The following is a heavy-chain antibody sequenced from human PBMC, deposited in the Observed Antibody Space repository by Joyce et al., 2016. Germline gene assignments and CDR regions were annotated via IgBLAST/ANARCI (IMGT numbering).Heavy chain of an antibody. D-gene: IGHD6-19*01. J-gene: IGHJ4*02. Sequence: QLQLQESGPGLVKPSETLSLTCTVSGDSISSSSYCWGWIRQPTGKGLEWIGNILYSGSTSDNPSLKSRVSISVDTSKKQFSPKLSSVTAADTALYYCARGLAVGSSSFDYWGQGTLVTVSS. CDR2: ILYSGST. CDR1: GDSISSSSYC. V-gene: IGHV4-39*01. CDR3: ARGLAVGSSSFDY.